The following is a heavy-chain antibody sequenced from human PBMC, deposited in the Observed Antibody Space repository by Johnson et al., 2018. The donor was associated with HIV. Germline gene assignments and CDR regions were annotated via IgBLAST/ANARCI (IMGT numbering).Heavy chain of an antibody. D-gene: IGHD6-13*01. CDR1: GFTVSSNY. V-gene: IGHV3-66*01. CDR2: IYSGGNT. J-gene: IGHJ3*02. Sequence: VQLVESGGGLVQPGGSLRLSCAASGFTVSSNYMNWVRQAPGKGLEWVSVIYSGGNTYYADSVKGRFTISRDTSKNTLYLQMSSLRAEDTAVYYCARERLRAGAFDIWGQGTMVTVSS. CDR3: ARERLRAGAFDI.